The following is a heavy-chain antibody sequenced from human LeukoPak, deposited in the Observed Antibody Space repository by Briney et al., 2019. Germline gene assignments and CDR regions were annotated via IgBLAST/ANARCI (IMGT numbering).Heavy chain of an antibody. Sequence: GSLRLSCAASGFTFINYWMSWVRQAPGKGLEWVANIKQDGSEKYCVDSVKGRITISRDNAKNSLYLQMNNLRAEDTAVYYCARCSPMGNPQYYYYGMDVWGQGTTVTVSS. CDR2: IKQDGSEK. V-gene: IGHV3-7*05. J-gene: IGHJ6*02. D-gene: IGHD3-10*01. CDR3: ARCSPMGNPQYYYYGMDV. CDR1: GFTFINYW.